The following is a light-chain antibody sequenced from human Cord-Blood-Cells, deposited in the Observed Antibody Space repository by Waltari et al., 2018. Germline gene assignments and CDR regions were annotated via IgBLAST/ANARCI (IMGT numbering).Light chain of an antibody. V-gene: IGLV2-8*01. CDR3: SAYAGSNNWV. Sequence: HSALTQPPSASGSPGQSVPIPCPGTSSDVGGYNYASWYPQHPGKAPKLMIYEVSKRPPGVPDRFSGSKSGNTASLTVSGLLAEDEADYYCSAYAGSNNWVFGGGTKLTVL. CDR1: SSDVGGYNY. J-gene: IGLJ3*02. CDR2: EVS.